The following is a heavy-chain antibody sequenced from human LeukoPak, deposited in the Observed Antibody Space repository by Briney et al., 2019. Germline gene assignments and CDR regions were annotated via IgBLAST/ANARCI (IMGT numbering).Heavy chain of an antibody. CDR3: AGRTTNVAFDV. D-gene: IGHD1-26*01. J-gene: IGHJ3*01. Sequence: ASVKVSCKASGGSFSSYGISWVRQAPGQGLEWVGRIIPIFGTANYAQKFQDRVNITADKSTSIVYMELSSLRSEDTAVYYCAGRTTNVAFDVWGQGTRVTVSS. CDR2: IIPIFGTA. CDR1: GGSFSSYG. V-gene: IGHV1-69*06.